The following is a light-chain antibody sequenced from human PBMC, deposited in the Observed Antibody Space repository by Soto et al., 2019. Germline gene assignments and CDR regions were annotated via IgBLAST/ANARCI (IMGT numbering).Light chain of an antibody. V-gene: IGLV2-23*01. Sequence: QSALTQPASVSGSPGQSITISCTGTSSDVGSDNLVSWYQQHPGKAPKLMIYEGSKRPSGVSNRFSGSKSGNTASLTISGLQAEDEADYYCRSYAGSSTAIFGGGTKLTVL. CDR3: RSYAGSSTAI. J-gene: IGLJ2*01. CDR2: EGS. CDR1: SSDVGSDNL.